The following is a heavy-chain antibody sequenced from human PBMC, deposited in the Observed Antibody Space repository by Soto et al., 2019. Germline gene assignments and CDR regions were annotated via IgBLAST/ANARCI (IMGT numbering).Heavy chain of an antibody. D-gene: IGHD5-12*01. CDR1: GFTFSSYA. V-gene: IGHV3-30-3*01. CDR2: ISYDGSNK. J-gene: IGHJ4*02. Sequence: QVQLVESGGGVVQPGRSLRLSCAASGFTFSSYAMHWVRQAPGKGLEWVAAISYDGSNKYYADSVKGRFTISRDNSKNTLYLQMNSLRAEDTAVYYCARGEMATFGYWGQGTLVTVSS. CDR3: ARGEMATFGY.